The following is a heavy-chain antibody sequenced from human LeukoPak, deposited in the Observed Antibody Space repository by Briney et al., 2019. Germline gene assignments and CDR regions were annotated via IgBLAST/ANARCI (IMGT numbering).Heavy chain of an antibody. CDR1: GFTFEEHA. J-gene: IGHJ4*02. CDR2: ITWNSGRI. D-gene: IGHD2-15*01. Sequence: GGSLRLSCAASGFTFEEHAMHWVRQAPGKGLEWISSITWNSGRIAYADSVKGRFTISRDNAKNSLYLQMNSLRVEDTAFYYCAKVLLPRAITPLDDWGQGILVTVSS. V-gene: IGHV3-9*01. CDR3: AKVLLPRAITPLDD.